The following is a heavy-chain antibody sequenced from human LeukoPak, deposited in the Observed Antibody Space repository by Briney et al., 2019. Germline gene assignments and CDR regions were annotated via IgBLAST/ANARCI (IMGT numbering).Heavy chain of an antibody. CDR2: ISYDGSNK. J-gene: IGHJ4*02. CDR3: ADGGYSYGPYFDY. CDR1: GFTFSSYA. D-gene: IGHD5-18*01. V-gene: IGHV3-30*04. Sequence: GGALRLSCAASGFTFSSYAMHWVRQAPGKGLEWVAVISYDGSNKYYADSVKGRFTISRDNSKNTLYLQMNSLRAEDTAVYYCADGGYSYGPYFDYWGQGTLVTVSS.